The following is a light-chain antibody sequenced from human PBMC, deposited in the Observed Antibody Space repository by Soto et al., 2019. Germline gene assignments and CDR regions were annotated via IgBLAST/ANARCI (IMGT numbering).Light chain of an antibody. J-gene: IGKJ1*01. V-gene: IGKV1-5*03. CDR1: QSISIW. CDR3: QKYDTYWA. Sequence: DIQMTQSTSTLSASVGDRVTITCRASQSISIWLAWYQQKPGKAPKLLIYKASSLESGVPSRFSGSGSGTEFTLAISSLQPDDFATYYCQKYDTYWAFGQGTKVEIK. CDR2: KAS.